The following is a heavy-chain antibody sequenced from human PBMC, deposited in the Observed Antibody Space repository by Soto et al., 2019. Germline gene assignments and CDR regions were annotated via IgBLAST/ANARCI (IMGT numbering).Heavy chain of an antibody. D-gene: IGHD2-15*01. CDR2: ISVSGDST. J-gene: IGHJ4*02. CDR3: ATRHLPYCSGGTCNPFDF. CDR1: GFTFSTYA. V-gene: IGHV3-23*01. Sequence: GGSLRLSWAASGFTFSTYAMSWVRQAPGKGLEWVSTISVSGDSTYSADSVKGRFAVSRDNSKNTVYLQMNSLRAEDTAIYYCATRHLPYCSGGTCNPFDFWGQGTLVTVSS.